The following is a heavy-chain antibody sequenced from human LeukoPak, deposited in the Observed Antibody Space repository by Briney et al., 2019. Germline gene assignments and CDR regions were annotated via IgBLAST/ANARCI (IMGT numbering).Heavy chain of an antibody. Sequence: SETLSLTCTVSGVSISSYYWSWIRQPPGKGLEWIGYIYYSGSTNYNPSLKSRVTISVDTSKNQFSLKLSSVTAADTAVYYCARVGDYYGSGSYQYYFDYWGQGTLVTVSS. CDR2: IYYSGST. V-gene: IGHV4-59*01. CDR3: ARVGDYYGSGSYQYYFDY. D-gene: IGHD3-10*01. J-gene: IGHJ4*02. CDR1: GVSISSYY.